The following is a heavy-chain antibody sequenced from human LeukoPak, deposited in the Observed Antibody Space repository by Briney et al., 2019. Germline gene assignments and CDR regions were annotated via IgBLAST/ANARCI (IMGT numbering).Heavy chain of an antibody. CDR3: ARAFYSYFDY. V-gene: IGHV3-7*03. CDR1: GLNFRSSW. D-gene: IGHD2/OR15-2a*01. J-gene: IGHJ4*02. CDR2: INQDGSEK. Sequence: GGSLRLSCAASGLNFRSSWMSWIRQAPGKGLERVANINQDGSEKHYVDSVKGRFTISRDNAKNSLYLQMNSLRVEDTAVYYCARAFYSYFDYWGQGTLVVVST.